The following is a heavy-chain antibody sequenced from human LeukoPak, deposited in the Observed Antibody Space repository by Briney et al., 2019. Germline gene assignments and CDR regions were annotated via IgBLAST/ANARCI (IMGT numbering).Heavy chain of an antibody. CDR2: IIPIFGTA. V-gene: IGHV1-69*13. D-gene: IGHD6-13*01. CDR3: ASTIGPSRIAAAVGWFDP. J-gene: IGHJ5*02. CDR1: GGTFSSYA. Sequence: SVEVSCKASGGTFSSYAISWVRQAPGQGLEWMGGIIPIFGTANYAQKFQGRVTITADESTSTAYMELSSLRSEDTAVYYCASTIGPSRIAAAVGWFDPWGQGTLVTVSS.